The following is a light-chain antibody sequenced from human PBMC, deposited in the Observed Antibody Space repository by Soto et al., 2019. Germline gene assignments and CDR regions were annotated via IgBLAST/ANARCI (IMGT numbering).Light chain of an antibody. Sequence: EIVVTQSPGTLSLSPGERTTLSCRASQSVSSSYLAWYQQKPGQAPRLLIYGASNRTTGIPDRFSGSGSGTDFTLTISRLEPEDLAVNYCQQYGNSALTFGGGTKVEIK. J-gene: IGKJ4*01. V-gene: IGKV3-20*01. CDR2: GAS. CDR1: QSVSSSY. CDR3: QQYGNSALT.